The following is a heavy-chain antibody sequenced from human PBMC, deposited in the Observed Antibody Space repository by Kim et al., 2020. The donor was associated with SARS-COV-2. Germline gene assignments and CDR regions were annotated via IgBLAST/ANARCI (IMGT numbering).Heavy chain of an antibody. Sequence: GGSLRLSCAASGFTFSSYSMNWVRQAPGKGLEWVSSISSSSSYIYYADSVKGRFTISRDNAKNSLYLQMNSLRAEDTAVYYCARGLVAARSFIWFDPWGQGTLVTVSS. CDR3: ARGLVAARSFIWFDP. J-gene: IGHJ5*02. V-gene: IGHV3-21*01. D-gene: IGHD6-6*01. CDR1: GFTFSSYS. CDR2: ISSSSSYI.